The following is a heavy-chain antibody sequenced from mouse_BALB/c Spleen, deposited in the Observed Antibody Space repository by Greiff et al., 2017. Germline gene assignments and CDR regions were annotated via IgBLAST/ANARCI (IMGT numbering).Heavy chain of an antibody. CDR1: GYTFTDYW. J-gene: IGHJ2*01. CDR2: IDTSDSYT. Sequence: QVQLQQSGAELVMPGASVKMSCKASGYTFTDYWMHWVKQRPGQGLEWIGAIDTSDSYTSYNQKFKGKATLTVDESSSTAYMQLSSLTSEDSAVYYCARSGDYWGQGTTLTVSS. CDR3: ARSGDY. D-gene: IGHD3-1*01. V-gene: IGHV1-69*01.